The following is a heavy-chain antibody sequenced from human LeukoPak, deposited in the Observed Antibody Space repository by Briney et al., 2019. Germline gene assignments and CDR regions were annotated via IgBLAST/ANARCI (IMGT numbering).Heavy chain of an antibody. V-gene: IGHV4-59*01. CDR3: ARAGTAGSFDY. Sequence: PSETLSLTCTVSGGSISSYYWSWIRQPPGKGLEWIGYIYYSGSTNYNPSLKSRVTISVDTSKNQFSLKLSSVTAADTAVYYCARAGTAGSFDYWGQGTLVPVSS. CDR1: GGSISSYY. D-gene: IGHD6-13*01. CDR2: IYYSGST. J-gene: IGHJ4*02.